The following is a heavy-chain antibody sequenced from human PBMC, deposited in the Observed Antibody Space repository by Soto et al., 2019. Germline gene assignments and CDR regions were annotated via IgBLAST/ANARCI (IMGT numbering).Heavy chain of an antibody. CDR1: GLTFSSYE. V-gene: IGHV3-48*03. Sequence: EVQLVESGGGLVQPGGSLRLSCAASGLTFSSYEMNWVRXXPXXXXXXVSYISRSGSTIYYADSVKGRVTISRDNAKNSLYLQMNXXXAXXXXXXXXXXXXXXXXXXXXXXLWGRGTLVTVSS. CDR2: ISRSGSTI. CDR3: XXXXXXXXXXXXXXL. J-gene: IGHJ2*01.